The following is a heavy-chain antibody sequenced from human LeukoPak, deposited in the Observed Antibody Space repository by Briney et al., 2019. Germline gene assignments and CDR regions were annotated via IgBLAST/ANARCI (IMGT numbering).Heavy chain of an antibody. Sequence: GGSLRLSCATSGFSFTDYPMNWVRQAPGKGLEWISNIRTTAEGAKYAYYADSVKGRVTISRDDGKNTLYLHMNSLRDDDTAVYYCATDQRYAFDYRGQGILVTVSS. CDR2: IRTTAEGAKYA. J-gene: IGHJ4*02. V-gene: IGHV3-48*02. CDR1: GFSFTDYP. CDR3: ATDQRYAFDY. D-gene: IGHD3-9*01.